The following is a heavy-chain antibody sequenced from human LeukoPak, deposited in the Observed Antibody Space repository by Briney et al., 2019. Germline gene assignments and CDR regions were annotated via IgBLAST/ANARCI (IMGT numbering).Heavy chain of an antibody. CDR2: ISGSGSTT. Sequence: GGSLRLSCAASGFTFSSYAMNWVRQAPGKGLEWVSAISGSGSTTYYADSEKGRFTISRDNSKNTLFLQMNSLTAEDTAIYSCARPRLEYCSGGSCFDAFDIWGQGTMVTVSS. J-gene: IGHJ3*02. CDR1: GFTFSSYA. D-gene: IGHD2-15*01. V-gene: IGHV3-23*01. CDR3: ARPRLEYCSGGSCFDAFDI.